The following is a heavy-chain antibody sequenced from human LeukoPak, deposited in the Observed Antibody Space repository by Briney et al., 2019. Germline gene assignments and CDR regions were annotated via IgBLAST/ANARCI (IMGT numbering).Heavy chain of an antibody. CDR3: AKDEVDATYPPQNYYMDV. V-gene: IGHV3-30*02. J-gene: IGHJ6*03. CDR2: IRYDGSNK. D-gene: IGHD5-12*01. CDR1: GFTFSSYG. Sequence: GGSLRLSCAASGFTFSSYGMHWVRQAPGKGLEWVAYIRYDGSNKYYADSVKGRFTISRDISKNTLYLQVNSLRAEDTAVYYCAKDEVDATYPPQNYYMDVWGKGTTVTVSS.